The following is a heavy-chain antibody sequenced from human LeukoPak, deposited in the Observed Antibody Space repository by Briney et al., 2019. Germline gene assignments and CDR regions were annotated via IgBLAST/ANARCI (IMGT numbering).Heavy chain of an antibody. D-gene: IGHD1-26*01. CDR3: ARYSGSYSLEVGFDI. CDR1: GYTFTGYY. J-gene: IGHJ3*02. CDR2: INPNSGGT. Sequence: ASVKVSCKASGYTFTGYYIHWVRQAPGQGLEWMGWINPNSGGTNYAQKFQGRVTMTRDTSISTAYMELSRLRSDDTAVYYCARYSGSYSLEVGFDIWGQGTMVTVSS. V-gene: IGHV1-2*02.